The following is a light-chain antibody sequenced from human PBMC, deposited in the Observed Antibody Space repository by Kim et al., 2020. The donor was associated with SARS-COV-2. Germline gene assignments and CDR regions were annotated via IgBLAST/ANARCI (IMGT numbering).Light chain of an antibody. CDR3: LSFRISSTPVV. Sequence: QSALTQPASVSGSPGQSITISCTGTSSDVGGYNHVSWYQQHPGKAPKLVIYEVNKRPSGVSNRFSGSKSGNTASLTISGLQAEDDADFYCLSFRISSTPVVFGGGTKLTVL. V-gene: IGLV2-14*01. CDR1: SSDVGGYNH. J-gene: IGLJ2*01. CDR2: EVN.